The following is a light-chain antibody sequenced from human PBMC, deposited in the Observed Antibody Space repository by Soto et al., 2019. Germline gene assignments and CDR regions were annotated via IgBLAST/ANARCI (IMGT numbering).Light chain of an antibody. V-gene: IGLV2-8*01. CDR3: TSYVGSDIWV. J-gene: IGLJ3*02. CDR1: SSDIGAYNY. CDR2: EVS. Sequence: QSALTQPPSASGSPGQSVTISCTGTSSDIGAYNYVSWYQQYPGKAPKLMIYEVSKRPSGVPDRFSGSKSGNTASLTVSGLQAEDEADYYFTSYVGSDIWVFGGGTKVTVL.